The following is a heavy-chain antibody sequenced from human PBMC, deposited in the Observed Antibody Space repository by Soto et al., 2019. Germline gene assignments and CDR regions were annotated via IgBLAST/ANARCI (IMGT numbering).Heavy chain of an antibody. Sequence: QVQLVQSGAEVKKPGASVNVSCKTSGYSFSNSGINWVRQAPGQGLEWLGWISGYTGKALYARGFQGRLTMTTDTSASTAYLELRSLKSDDTAVYFCARGGVVVVLPASSSLVGNWFDPWGQGTLVTVSS. CDR2: ISGYTGKA. J-gene: IGHJ5*02. D-gene: IGHD2-21*01. CDR1: GYSFSNSG. V-gene: IGHV1-18*01. CDR3: ARGGVVVVLPASSSLVGNWFDP.